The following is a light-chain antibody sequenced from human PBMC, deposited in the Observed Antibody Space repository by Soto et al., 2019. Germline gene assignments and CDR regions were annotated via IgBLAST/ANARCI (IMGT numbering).Light chain of an antibody. CDR1: PSVSNS. CDR3: QQSHSSPPT. CDR2: DAS. J-gene: IGKJ4*02. Sequence: ESVLTQSPATLSLSPGERATLSCRASPSVSNSLAWYQHKPGQAPRLLIYDASNRATGVPTRFSGSGSGTDFTLTISSLEPEDFAVYYCQQSHSSPPTFGGGTKVEIK. V-gene: IGKV3-11*01.